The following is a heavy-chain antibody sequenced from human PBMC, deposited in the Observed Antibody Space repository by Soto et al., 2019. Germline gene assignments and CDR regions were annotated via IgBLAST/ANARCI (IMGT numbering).Heavy chain of an antibody. CDR3: ASITGIAVAGAVDY. D-gene: IGHD6-19*01. Sequence: QLQLQESGPGLVKPSETLSLTCTVSGCSISSSSYYWGWIRQPPGKGLEWNGSISYSGSTYYNPSLMSRVTISVDTSKNQFSLKLRSVTAADTAVYYCASITGIAVAGAVDYWGQGTLVTVSS. J-gene: IGHJ4*02. V-gene: IGHV4-39*01. CDR1: GCSISSSSYY. CDR2: ISYSGST.